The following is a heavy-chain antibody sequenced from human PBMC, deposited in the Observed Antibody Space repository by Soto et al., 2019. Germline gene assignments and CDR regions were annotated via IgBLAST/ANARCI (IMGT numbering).Heavy chain of an antibody. D-gene: IGHD3-10*01. Sequence: QVQLVESGGGLVKPGGSLRLSCEASGFTLSDDYYMTWIRQAPGKGLEWVSYISRSGNKIYYADSVKGRFTISRDNAKNSLYLQMNSLRVEDTAVYYCARDIRGSYWGQGTLVTVSS. CDR1: GFTLSDDYY. CDR3: ARDIRGSY. V-gene: IGHV3-11*01. CDR2: ISRSGNKI. J-gene: IGHJ4*02.